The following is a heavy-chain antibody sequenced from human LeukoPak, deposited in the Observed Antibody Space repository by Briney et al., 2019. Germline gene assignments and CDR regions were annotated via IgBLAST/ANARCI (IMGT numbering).Heavy chain of an antibody. Sequence: GGSLRLSCAASGFTFRSYAMHWVRQAPGKGLEWGAVISYDGSNKYYADSVKGRFTISRDNSKNTLYLQMNSLRAEDTAVYYWARDIYCSSTSCYGNAFDIWGQGTMVTVSS. CDR1: GFTFRSYA. J-gene: IGHJ3*02. CDR3: ARDIYCSSTSCYGNAFDI. D-gene: IGHD2-2*01. V-gene: IGHV3-30*04. CDR2: ISYDGSNK.